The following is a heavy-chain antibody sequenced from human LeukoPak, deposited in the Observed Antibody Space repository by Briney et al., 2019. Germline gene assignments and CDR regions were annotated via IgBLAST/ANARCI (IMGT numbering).Heavy chain of an antibody. J-gene: IGHJ4*02. CDR1: GFXFSNFG. CDR2: IRYDGSKK. D-gene: IGHD5-18*01. Sequence: PGGSLRLSCAASGFXFSNFGMHWVRQAPGKGLEWVALIRYDGSKKDYADSVKGRFTISRDNSKNTLYLQMDSLRAEDTAVYYCARTGDTERFDYWGQGTLVTVSS. CDR3: ARTGDTERFDY. V-gene: IGHV3-33*01.